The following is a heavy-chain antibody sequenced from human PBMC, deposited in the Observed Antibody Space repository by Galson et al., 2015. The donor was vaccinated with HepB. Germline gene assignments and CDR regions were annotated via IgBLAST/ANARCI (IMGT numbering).Heavy chain of an antibody. CDR1: GFTLSSYA. D-gene: IGHD3/OR15-3a*01. CDR3: AVHTLGLDMKFDQ. J-gene: IGHJ4*02. Sequence: SLRLSCAASGFTLSSYAMSWVRQAPGKGLEWVSSISGSTDSTYYADSVKGRFTISRDNSKNTLYLQMNSLRAEDTAIYYCAVHTLGLDMKFDQWGQGTLVTVSS. V-gene: IGHV3-23*01. CDR2: ISGSTDST.